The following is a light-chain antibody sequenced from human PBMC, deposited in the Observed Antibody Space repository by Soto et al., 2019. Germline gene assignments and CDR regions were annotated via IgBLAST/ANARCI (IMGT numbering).Light chain of an antibody. Sequence: QSVLTQPPSASGSPGQSVSISCSGTSSDVGAYRYVSWYQQHPNKAPKLILYEVSERPSGVPDRFSGSKSGNTASLTISGLQAEDEAEYYCNSHARTTNVFGTGTKLTVL. CDR3: NSHARTTNV. J-gene: IGLJ1*01. V-gene: IGLV2-8*01. CDR1: SSDVGAYRY. CDR2: EVS.